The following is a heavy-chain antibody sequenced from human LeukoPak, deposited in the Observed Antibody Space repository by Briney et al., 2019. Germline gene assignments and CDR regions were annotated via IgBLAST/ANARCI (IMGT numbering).Heavy chain of an antibody. J-gene: IGHJ6*03. Sequence: SETLSLTCTVSGGSISSSSYYWGWIRQPPGKGLEWIGGIYYSGSTYYNPSLKSRVTISVDTSKNQFSLKLSSVTAADTAVYYCGSRGGDYGTYYYYYYYMDVWGKGTTVTVSS. V-gene: IGHV4-39*07. CDR2: IYYSGST. CDR1: GGSISSSSYY. CDR3: GSRGGDYGTYYYYYYYMDV. D-gene: IGHD4-17*01.